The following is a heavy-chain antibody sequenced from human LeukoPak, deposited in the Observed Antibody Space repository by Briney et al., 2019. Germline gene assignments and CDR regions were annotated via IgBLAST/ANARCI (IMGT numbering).Heavy chain of an antibody. CDR1: GLTFSDFW. J-gene: IGHJ4*02. CDR3: AKETRGYYDS. V-gene: IGHV3-7*01. Sequence: PGGSLRLSCVVSGLTFSDFWMSWVRQAPGRGLEWVANIKQDGSEKYYVDSVKGRFTISRDNAKNSQYLQMNSLRVEDTAVYYSAKETRGYYDSWGQGTLVTVSS. CDR2: IKQDGSEK.